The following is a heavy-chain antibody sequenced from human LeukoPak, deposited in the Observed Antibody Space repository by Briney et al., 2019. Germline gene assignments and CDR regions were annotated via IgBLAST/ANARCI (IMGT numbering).Heavy chain of an antibody. J-gene: IGHJ6*02. V-gene: IGHV4-34*01. CDR2: INHNGIT. Sequence: SETLSLTCAAYGGPFRGYYFTWIRQAPGKGLEWIGEINHNGITNYNPSLKSRVTISVDTSKNQISLKQTSATAADTAVYYCARSYYDFWSGYSSGALDVWGQGTTVTVSS. CDR3: ARSYYDFWSGYSSGALDV. D-gene: IGHD3-3*01. CDR1: GGPFRGYY.